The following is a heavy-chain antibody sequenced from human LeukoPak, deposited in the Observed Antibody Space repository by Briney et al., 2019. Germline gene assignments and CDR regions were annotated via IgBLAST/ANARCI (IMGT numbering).Heavy chain of an antibody. CDR2: ISWNSGSI. D-gene: IGHD3-16*01. CDR1: EFTFDDYA. V-gene: IGHV3-9*01. CDR3: ARRRGTYQNDY. J-gene: IGHJ4*02. Sequence: GGSLRLSCAASEFTFDDYAMHWVRQAPGKGLEWVSGISWNSGSIGYADSVKGRFTISRDNAKNSLYLQVNSLRAEDTAVYYCARRRGTYQNDYWGQGTLVTVSS.